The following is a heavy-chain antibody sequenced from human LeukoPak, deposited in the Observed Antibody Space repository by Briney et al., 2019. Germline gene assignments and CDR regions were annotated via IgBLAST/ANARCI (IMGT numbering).Heavy chain of an antibody. CDR1: GFTFSSYS. CDR2: ISSSSSTI. D-gene: IGHD3-10*01. J-gene: IGHJ4*02. Sequence: GGSLRLSCGASGFTFSSYSMNWVRQAPGKGLEWVSYISSSSSTIYYADSVKGRFTISRDNAKNSLYLQMNSLRDEDTAVYYCAREGITMVQGVIVGFDYWGQQTLVTLS. V-gene: IGHV3-48*02. CDR3: AREGITMVQGVIVGFDY.